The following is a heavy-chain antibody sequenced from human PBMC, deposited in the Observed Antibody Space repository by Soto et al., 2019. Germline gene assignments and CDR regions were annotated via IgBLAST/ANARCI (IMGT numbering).Heavy chain of an antibody. CDR2: IIPIFGTA. V-gene: IGHV1-69*13. D-gene: IGHD5-18*01. CDR3: AIGRIQLWSIFDY. J-gene: IGHJ4*02. Sequence: AAVKGSCKASGCTFSSYAISWVRQAPGQGLEWMGGIIPIFGTANYAQKFQGRVTITADESTSTAYMELSSLRSEDTAVYYCAIGRIQLWSIFDYWGQGTLVTVSS. CDR1: GCTFSSYA.